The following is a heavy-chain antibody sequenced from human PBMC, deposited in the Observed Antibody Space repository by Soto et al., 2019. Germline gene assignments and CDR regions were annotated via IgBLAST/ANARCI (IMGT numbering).Heavy chain of an antibody. CDR1: GFTFSNYA. Sequence: QVQLVESGGGVVQPGRSLRLSCAASGFTFSNYAMHWVRQAPGKGLEWVALISYDGSNKYGADSVKGRFTISRDNSKNTQYLQMNSLRPEETAVYHCARDQGGTTLYYRGMDVWGQGTTVTVSS. V-gene: IGHV3-30-3*01. CDR3: ARDQGGTTLYYRGMDV. D-gene: IGHD1-7*01. CDR2: ISYDGSNK. J-gene: IGHJ6*02.